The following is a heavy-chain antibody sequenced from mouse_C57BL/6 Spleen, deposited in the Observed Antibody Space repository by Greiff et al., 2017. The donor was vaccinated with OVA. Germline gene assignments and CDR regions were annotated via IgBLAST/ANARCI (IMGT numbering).Heavy chain of an antibody. Sequence: EVHLVESGGGLVKPGGSLKLSCAASGFTFSDYGMHWVRQAPEKGLEWVAYISSGSSTIYYADTVKGRFTISRDNAKNTLFLQMTSLRSEDTAMYYCARREDYYGSSWYFDVWGTGTTVTVSS. V-gene: IGHV5-17*01. D-gene: IGHD1-1*01. CDR3: ARREDYYGSSWYFDV. J-gene: IGHJ1*03. CDR2: ISSGSSTI. CDR1: GFTFSDYG.